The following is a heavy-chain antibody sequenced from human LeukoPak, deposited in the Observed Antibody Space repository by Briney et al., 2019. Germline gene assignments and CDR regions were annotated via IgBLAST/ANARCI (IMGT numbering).Heavy chain of an antibody. CDR1: GGSFSGYY. J-gene: IGHJ6*03. D-gene: IGHD3-10*01. CDR3: ARQKYYYGLGSLYYYYMDV. Sequence: SETLSLTCAVYGGSFSGYYWSRIRQPPGKGLEWIGEINHSGSTNYNPSLKSRVTISVDTSKNQFSLKLTSVTAADTAVYYCARQKYYYGLGSLYYYYMDVWGKGPTVTISS. CDR2: INHSGST. V-gene: IGHV4-34*01.